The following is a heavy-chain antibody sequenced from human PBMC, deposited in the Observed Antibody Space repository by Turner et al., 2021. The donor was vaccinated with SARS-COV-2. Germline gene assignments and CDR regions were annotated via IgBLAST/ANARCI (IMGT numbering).Heavy chain of an antibody. V-gene: IGHV3-30-3*01. D-gene: IGHD2-2*01. CDR1: GLTFSSYA. J-gene: IGHJ4*02. Sequence: QVQLVESGGGVVQPGRSLRLSCAASGLTFSSYAMHCVRQAPGKGLEWVAVISYHGSNKFYADSVKGRFTISRDNSKNTLYLQMNSRRPEDTAVYYCARACSSTGCYYFDSWGQGTLVTVSS. CDR2: ISYHGSNK. CDR3: ARACSSTGCYYFDS.